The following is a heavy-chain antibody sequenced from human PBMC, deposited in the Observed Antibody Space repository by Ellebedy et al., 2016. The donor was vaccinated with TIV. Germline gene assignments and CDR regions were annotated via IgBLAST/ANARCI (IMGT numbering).Heavy chain of an antibody. V-gene: IGHV3-48*03. CDR3: ARGLLTYSHYSGMDV. J-gene: IGHJ6*02. CDR2: ISGTGNSI. CDR1: GFNFRNYE. D-gene: IGHD2-15*01. Sequence: GESLKISCIGSGFNFRNYEMNWVRQAPGQGPECISYISGTGNSIYYADSVKGRFTISRDNALNSIYLQMSSLRGDDTAVYNCARGLLTYSHYSGMDVWGQGTTVTVSS.